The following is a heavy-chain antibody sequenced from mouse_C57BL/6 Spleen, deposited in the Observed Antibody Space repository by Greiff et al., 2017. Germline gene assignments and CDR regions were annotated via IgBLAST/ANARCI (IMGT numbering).Heavy chain of an antibody. J-gene: IGHJ1*03. Sequence: QVQLQQPGAELVKPGASVKLSCKASGYTFTSYWMHWVKQRPGQGLEWIGMIHPNSGSTNYNEKFKSKATLTVDKSSSTAYMQLSSLASEDSAVYYCAPNTIVGYWYFGVWGTGTTVTDAS. D-gene: IGHD1-1*01. CDR2: IHPNSGST. CDR3: APNTIVGYWYFGV. CDR1: GYTFTSYW. V-gene: IGHV1-64*01.